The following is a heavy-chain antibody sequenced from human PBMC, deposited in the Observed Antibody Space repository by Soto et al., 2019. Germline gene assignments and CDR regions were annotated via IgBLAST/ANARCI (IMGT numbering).Heavy chain of an antibody. J-gene: IGHJ6*03. D-gene: IGHD2-21*01. CDR3: ARGKFGFSYYYYYYLDV. CDR1: GFTFSSYA. V-gene: IGHV3-23*01. Sequence: PGGSLRLSCAASGFTFSSYAMSWARQAPGKGLEWVSAVSGSGGTTYYADSVKGRFTISRDNSKNQFSLKLTSVTASDTAVYYCARGKFGFSYYYYYYLDVWGKGTTVTVSS. CDR2: VSGSGGTT.